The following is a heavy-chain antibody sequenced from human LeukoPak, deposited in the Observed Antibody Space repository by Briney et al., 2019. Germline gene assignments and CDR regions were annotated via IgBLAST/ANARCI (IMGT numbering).Heavy chain of an antibody. CDR1: GGSISSYY. CDR2: ISYTGST. D-gene: IGHD3-22*01. Sequence: PSETLSLTCTVSGGSISSYYWSWIRQPPGKGLEWIAYISYTGSTSYNPSLKSRVTISINTSKHQFSLKLSSVTAADTAVYYCARGVFYYDTSGRGYYFDYWGQGTLVTVSS. CDR3: ARGVFYYDTSGRGYYFDY. V-gene: IGHV4-59*01. J-gene: IGHJ4*02.